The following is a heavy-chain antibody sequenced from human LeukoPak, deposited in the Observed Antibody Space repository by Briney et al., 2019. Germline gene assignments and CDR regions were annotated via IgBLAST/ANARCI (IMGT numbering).Heavy chain of an antibody. CDR1: GGSISSYY. CDR2: IYYSGST. V-gene: IGHV4-59*08. J-gene: IGHJ2*01. Sequence: SETLSLTCTVSGGSISSYYWSWIRQPPGEGLEWIGYIYYSGSTNYNPSLKSRVTISVDTSKNQFSLKLSSVTAADTAVYYCASSSWSSTNWYFDLWGRGTLVTVSS. D-gene: IGHD6-13*01. CDR3: ASSSWSSTNWYFDL.